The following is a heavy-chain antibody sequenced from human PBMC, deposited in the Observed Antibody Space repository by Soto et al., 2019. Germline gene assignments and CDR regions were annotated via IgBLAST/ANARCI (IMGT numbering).Heavy chain of an antibody. CDR1: GGSISSGGYS. CDR3: ARTEEDYFDY. Sequence: SETLSLTCAVSGGSISSGGYSWSWIRQPPGKGLEWIGYIYHSGSTYYSPSLKSRVTISVDRSKNQFSLKLSSVTAADTAVYYCARTEEDYFDYWGQGTLVTVSS. V-gene: IGHV4-30-2*01. J-gene: IGHJ4*02. CDR2: IYHSGST.